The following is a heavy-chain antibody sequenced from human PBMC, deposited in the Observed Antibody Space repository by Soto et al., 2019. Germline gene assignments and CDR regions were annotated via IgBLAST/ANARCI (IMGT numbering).Heavy chain of an antibody. Sequence: PSQTLSLTCVISGDSVSSSSAAWNWIRQSPSRGLEWLGRTYYRSKWCTDYAVSVKSRITINPDTSRNQLSLQLNSVTPEDTAVYYCARGGAFYGSGSYYTSWFDPWGQGTLVTVSS. D-gene: IGHD3-10*01. CDR3: ARGGAFYGSGSYYTSWFDP. V-gene: IGHV6-1*01. CDR1: GDSVSSSSAA. J-gene: IGHJ5*02. CDR2: TYYRSKWCT.